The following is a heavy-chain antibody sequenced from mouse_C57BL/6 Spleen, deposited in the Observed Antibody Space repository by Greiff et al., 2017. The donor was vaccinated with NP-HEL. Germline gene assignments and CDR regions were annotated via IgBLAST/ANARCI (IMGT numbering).Heavy chain of an antibody. CDR3: TKDYGGAY. V-gene: IGHV1-15*01. D-gene: IGHD1-1*01. CDR2: IDPETGGT. Sequence: VQVVESGAELVRPGASVTLSCKASGYTFTDYEMHWVKQTPVHGLEWIGAIDPETGGTAYNQKFKGKAILTADKSSSTAYMELRSLTSEDSAVYYCTKDYGGAYWGQGTLVTVSA. J-gene: IGHJ3*01. CDR1: GYTFTDYE.